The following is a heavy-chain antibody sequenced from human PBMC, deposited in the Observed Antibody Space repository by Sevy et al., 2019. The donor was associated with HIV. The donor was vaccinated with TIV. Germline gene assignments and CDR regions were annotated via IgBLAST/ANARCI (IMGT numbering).Heavy chain of an antibody. CDR2: IYPGNSDT. V-gene: IGHV5-51*01. J-gene: IGHJ3*01. Sequence: ASVKVSCKGSAYRIFNNWVAWVRQMPGKGLEWMGMIYPGNSDTRYSPSFQGQVTISADNSIGTAYLQWSSLKASDTAIYYGASGANLPFDGFHVWGQGTMVTVSS. CDR3: ASGANLPFDGFHV. CDR1: AYRIFNNW. D-gene: IGHD1-26*01.